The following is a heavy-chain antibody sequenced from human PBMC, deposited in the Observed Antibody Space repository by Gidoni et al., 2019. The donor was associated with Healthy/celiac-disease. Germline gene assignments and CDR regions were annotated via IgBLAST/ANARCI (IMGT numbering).Heavy chain of an antibody. CDR1: GGTFSSYA. V-gene: IGHV1-69*01. D-gene: IGHD6-19*01. J-gene: IGHJ4*02. Sequence: QVQLVQSGAEVKKPGSSVKVSCKASGGTFSSYAVSWVRQAPGQGLEWMGGIIPIFGTANYAQKFQGRVTITADESTSTAYMELSSLRSEDTAMYYCARDRNFGSGLYYWGQGALVTVSS. CDR3: ARDRNFGSGLYY. CDR2: IIPIFGTA.